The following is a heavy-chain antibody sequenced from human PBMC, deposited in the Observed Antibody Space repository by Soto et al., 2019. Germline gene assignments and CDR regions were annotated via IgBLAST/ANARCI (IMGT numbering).Heavy chain of an antibody. CDR2: ISTRGSTI. D-gene: IGHD4-17*01. CDR3: AKEAMHGDYVPT. V-gene: IGHV3-48*03. CDR1: GFTFSSFE. Sequence: PGGSLRLSCAASGFTFSSFEMNWVRQAPGRGLEWVSFISTRGSTIFYADSVKGRFIISRDNAKSSLHLQMSSLRAEDTAVYYCAKEAMHGDYVPTWGQGTLVTVSS. J-gene: IGHJ5*02.